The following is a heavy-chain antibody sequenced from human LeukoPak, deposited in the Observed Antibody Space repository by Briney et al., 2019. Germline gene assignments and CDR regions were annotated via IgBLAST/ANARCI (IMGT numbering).Heavy chain of an antibody. J-gene: IGHJ4*02. CDR3: AREGDFCSSTSCRISFDY. CDR2: ISAYNGNT. D-gene: IGHD2-2*01. V-gene: IGHV1-18*01. Sequence: ASVKVSCKASGYTFTSYGISWARQAPGQGLEWMGWISAYNGNTNYAQKLQGRVTMTTDTSTSTAYMELRSLRSDDTAVYYCAREGDFCSSTSCRISFDYRGQGTLVTVSS. CDR1: GYTFTSYG.